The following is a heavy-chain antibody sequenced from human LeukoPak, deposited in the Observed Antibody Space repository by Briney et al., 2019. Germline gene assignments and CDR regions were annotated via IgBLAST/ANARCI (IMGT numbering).Heavy chain of an antibody. D-gene: IGHD4-4*01. CDR1: GFSFSGSA. V-gene: IGHV3-73*01. CDR3: AKDISVTSRSDGMDV. J-gene: IGHJ6*02. CDR2: IRSKANSYAT. Sequence: GGSLRLSCAASGFSFSGSAMHWVRQASGKGLEWVGRIRSKANSYATAYAASVKGRFTISRDDSKNTAYLQMNSLKTEDTAVYYCAKDISVTSRSDGMDVWGQGTTVTVSS.